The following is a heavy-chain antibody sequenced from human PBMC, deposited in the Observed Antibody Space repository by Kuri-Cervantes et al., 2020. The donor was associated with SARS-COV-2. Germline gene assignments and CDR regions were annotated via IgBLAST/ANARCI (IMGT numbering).Heavy chain of an antibody. V-gene: IGHV3-23*01. CDR1: GFTFSKYA. CDR2: INDRGVGT. J-gene: IGHJ3*02. D-gene: IGHD5-24*01. CDR3: AKDEEMATIFGAFDM. Sequence: GESLKISCAASGFTFSKYAMNWVRQAPRKGLEWVSVINDRGVGTYYADSVKGRFTISRDDSKNTVYLQMNSLTAEDTAVYYCAKDEEMATIFGAFDMWGQGTMVTVSS.